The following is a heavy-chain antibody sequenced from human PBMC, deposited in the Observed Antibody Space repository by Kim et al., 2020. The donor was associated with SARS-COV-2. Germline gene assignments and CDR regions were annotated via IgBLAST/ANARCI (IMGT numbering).Heavy chain of an antibody. V-gene: IGHV4-39*01. CDR3: ARLNTNPTVWVRYFAMEGVYFDY. Sequence: SETLSLTCTVSGGSISSSSYYWGWIRQPPGKGLEWIGSIYYSGSTYYNPSLKSRVTISVDTSKNQFSLKLSSVTAADTAVYYCARLNTNPTVWVRYFAMEGVYFDYWGQGTLVTVSS. CDR1: GGSISSSSYY. D-gene: IGHD3-9*01. CDR2: IYYSGST. J-gene: IGHJ4*02.